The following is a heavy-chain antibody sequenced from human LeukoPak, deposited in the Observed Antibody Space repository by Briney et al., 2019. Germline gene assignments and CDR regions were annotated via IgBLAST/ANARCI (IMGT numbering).Heavy chain of an antibody. CDR2: ISYDGSNK. D-gene: IGHD6-6*01. Sequence: GGSLRLSCAASGFTFSSYGMHWVRQAPGKGLEWVAVISYDGSNKYYADSVKGRFTISRDNSKNTLYLQMNSLRAADTAVYCARDKGTSYLSSFDYWGQGTLVTVSS. CDR1: GFTFSSYG. CDR3: ARDKGTSYLSSFDY. V-gene: IGHV3-30*03. J-gene: IGHJ4*02.